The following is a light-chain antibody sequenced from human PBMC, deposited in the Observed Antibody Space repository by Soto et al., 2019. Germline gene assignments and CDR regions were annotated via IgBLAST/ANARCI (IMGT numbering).Light chain of an antibody. CDR1: NIGSKS. CDR3: QVWHSGSDHYV. V-gene: IGLV3-21*02. Sequence: SYELTQPPSVPMAPGQTARVTCGGNNIGSKSVHWYQQKPGQAPVLAVYDNNDRPSGIPERFSGSNSGNTATLTISRVEAGDEADYYCQVWHSGSDHYVFGTGTKVTVL. J-gene: IGLJ1*01. CDR2: DNN.